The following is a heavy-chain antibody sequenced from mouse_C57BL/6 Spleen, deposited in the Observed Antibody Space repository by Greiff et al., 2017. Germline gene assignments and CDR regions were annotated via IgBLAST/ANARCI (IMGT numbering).Heavy chain of an antibody. J-gene: IGHJ2*01. CDR2: IYPGSGST. CDR1: GYTFTSYW. V-gene: IGHV1-55*01. D-gene: IGHD2-1*01. CDR3: ARRGYGNFLFDY. Sequence: LQLQQPGAELVKPGASVKMSCKASGYTFTSYWITWVKQRPGQGLEWIGDIYPGSGSTNYNEKFKSKATLTVDTSSSTAYMQLSSLTSEDSAVYYCARRGYGNFLFDYWGQGTTLTVSS.